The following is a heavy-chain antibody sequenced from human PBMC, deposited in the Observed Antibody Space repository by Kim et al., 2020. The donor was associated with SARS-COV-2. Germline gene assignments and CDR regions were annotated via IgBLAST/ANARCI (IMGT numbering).Heavy chain of an antibody. D-gene: IGHD3-16*02. CDR3: ARQGSDYVWGSYRLL. CDR2: IYPGDSDT. J-gene: IGHJ4*02. CDR1: GYSFTSYW. V-gene: IGHV5-51*01. Sequence: GESLKISCKGSGYSFTSYWIGWVRQMPGKGLEWMGIIYPGDSDTRYSPSFQGQVTISADKSISTAYLQWSSLKASDTAMYYCARQGSDYVWGSYRLLWGQGTLVTVSS.